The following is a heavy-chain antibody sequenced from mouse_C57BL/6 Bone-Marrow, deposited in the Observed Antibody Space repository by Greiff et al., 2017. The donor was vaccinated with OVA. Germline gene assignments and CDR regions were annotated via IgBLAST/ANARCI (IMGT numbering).Heavy chain of an antibody. D-gene: IGHD2-1*01. V-gene: IGHV5-12*01. Sequence: EVKLMESGGGLVQPGGSLKLSCAASGFTFSDYYMYWVRQTPEKRLEWVAYISNGGGSTYYPDTVKGRFTISRDNAKNTLYLQMSRLKSEDTAMNYCARHPLYGNHAMDYWGQGTSVTVSS. CDR1: GFTFSDYY. CDR2: ISNGGGST. J-gene: IGHJ4*01. CDR3: ARHPLYGNHAMDY.